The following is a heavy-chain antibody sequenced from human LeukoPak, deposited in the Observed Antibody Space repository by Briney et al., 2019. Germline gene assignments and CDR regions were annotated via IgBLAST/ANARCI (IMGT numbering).Heavy chain of an antibody. V-gene: IGHV5-51*01. CDR2: IYPGDSDT. J-gene: IGHJ4*02. D-gene: IGHD1-26*01. CDR3: ARFLSGNYSDC. Sequence: GESLKISCKGSGYSFTNYWIGWVRQMPGKGLEWMGIIYPGDSDTKYSPSLQGQVTISADKSISTAYLQWSSLKASDTAMYYCARFLSGNYSDCWGQGTLVIVSS. CDR1: GYSFTNYW.